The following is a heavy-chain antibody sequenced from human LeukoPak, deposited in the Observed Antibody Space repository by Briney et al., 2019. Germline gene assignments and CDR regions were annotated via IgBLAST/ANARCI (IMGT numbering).Heavy chain of an antibody. J-gene: IGHJ4*02. CDR1: GGSISRRSYY. CDR3: ARGKRGYSGYDPTYYFDY. CDR2: IYDSGTT. V-gene: IGHV4-39*07. D-gene: IGHD5-12*01. Sequence: SETLSLTCIVSGGSISRRSYYWAWIRQPPGKGLEWIGCIYDSGTTYYNASLKSRVTISIDTSKNQFSLKLSSVTAADTAMYYCARGKRGYSGYDPTYYFDYWGQGTLVTVSS.